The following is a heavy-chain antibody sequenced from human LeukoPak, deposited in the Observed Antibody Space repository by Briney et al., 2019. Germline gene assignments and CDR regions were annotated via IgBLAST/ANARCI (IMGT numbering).Heavy chain of an antibody. CDR1: GFTFSSYG. D-gene: IGHD6-19*01. Sequence: PGGSLRLSCAASGFTFSSYGMHWVRQAPGKGLEWVAVISYDGSNKYYADSVKGRFTISRDNSKNTLYLQMNSLRAEDTAVYYCARAERQWLATRFGYWGQGTLVTVSS. CDR2: ISYDGSNK. CDR3: ARAERQWLATRFGY. J-gene: IGHJ4*02. V-gene: IGHV3-30*03.